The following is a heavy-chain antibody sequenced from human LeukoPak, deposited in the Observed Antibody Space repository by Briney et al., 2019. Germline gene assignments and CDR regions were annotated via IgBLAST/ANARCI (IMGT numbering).Heavy chain of an antibody. CDR1: GGSINSGNNH. CDR3: ARVRRGQQLPEAFDI. D-gene: IGHD6-13*01. J-gene: IGHJ3*02. Sequence: SQTLSLTCIVSGGSINSGNNHWSWIRLPAGKGLEWIGRINISGSTNYNPSFKSRVTMSLDKSKNQFSLKLTSVTAAGTAVYYCARVRRGQQLPEAFDIWGQGTMVTVSS. CDR2: INISGST. V-gene: IGHV4-61*02.